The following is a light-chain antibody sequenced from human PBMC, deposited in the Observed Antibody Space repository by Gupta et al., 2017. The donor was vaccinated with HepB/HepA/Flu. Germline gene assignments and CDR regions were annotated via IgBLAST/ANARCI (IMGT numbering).Light chain of an antibody. J-gene: IGLJ2*01. V-gene: IGLV1-40*01. CDR2: DNI. CDR3: QSSDSSLSVLV. CDR1: SSNIGAGYD. Sequence: SVLTHPPSASGATGQRVTITCTGSSSNIGAGYDVHWYQQLPATTPNRLIYDNISRPSGVADRFSASTTAAYASLVITALQAEDGAAYYCQSSDSSLSVLVFGGGTKLTVL.